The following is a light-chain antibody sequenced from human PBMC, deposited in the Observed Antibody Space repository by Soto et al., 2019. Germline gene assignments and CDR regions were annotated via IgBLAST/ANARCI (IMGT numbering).Light chain of an antibody. CDR3: QQYNNWLPWT. V-gene: IGKV3-15*01. CDR1: QSVSSN. Sequence: EIVMTQSPAPLSVSPGERATLSCRASQSVSSNLAWYQQKPGQAPRLLIYGASTRATGIPARFSGSGSGTEFTLTISSLQSEDFAVYYGQQYNNWLPWTFGQGTKVEIK. J-gene: IGKJ1*01. CDR2: GAS.